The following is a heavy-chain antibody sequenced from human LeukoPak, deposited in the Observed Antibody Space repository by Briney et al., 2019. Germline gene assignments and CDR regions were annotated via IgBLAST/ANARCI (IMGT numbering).Heavy chain of an antibody. V-gene: IGHV4-39*01. CDR2: IYYTGSS. J-gene: IGHJ4*02. D-gene: IGHD3-22*01. CDR3: ARISYYDNYGFYLFDC. Sequence: PSETLSLTCTVSGGSISSSGDYWGWIRQPPGEGLEWIGTIYYTGSSQYHPSLKSRLTISVDTSRNQFSLNLSSVTAADTAVYYCARISYYDNYGFYLFDCWGQGTQVTVSS. CDR1: GGSISSSGDY.